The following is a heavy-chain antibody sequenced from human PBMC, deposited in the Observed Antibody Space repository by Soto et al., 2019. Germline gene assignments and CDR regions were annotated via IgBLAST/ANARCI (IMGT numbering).Heavy chain of an antibody. V-gene: IGHV5-10-1*01. CDR3: ARRTGRRYYFYYYGMDV. CDR1: GYTFNTYW. CDR2: IDPDDSYT. D-gene: IGHD7-27*01. J-gene: IGHJ6*02. Sequence: PGESLKISCQGSGYTFNTYWVTWVRQVPGKDLEWMGTIDPDDSYTKYSPSFQGHATISVDKSISTAYLQWSSLKASDTAMYYCARRTGRRYYFYYYGMDVWGQGTTVTVSS.